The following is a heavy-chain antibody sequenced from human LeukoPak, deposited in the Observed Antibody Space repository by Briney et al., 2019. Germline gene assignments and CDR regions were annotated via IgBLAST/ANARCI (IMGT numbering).Heavy chain of an antibody. V-gene: IGHV3-66*01. D-gene: IGHD1-26*01. Sequence: GGSLRLSCAASGFTVSSNYMSWVRQAPGKGLEWVSVIYSGGSTYYADSVKGRFTISRDNSKNTLYLQMNSLRVEDTAVYYCVKSGTFFLYYFDSWGQGTQLTVSS. CDR1: GFTVSSNY. J-gene: IGHJ4*02. CDR2: IYSGGST. CDR3: VKSGTFFLYYFDS.